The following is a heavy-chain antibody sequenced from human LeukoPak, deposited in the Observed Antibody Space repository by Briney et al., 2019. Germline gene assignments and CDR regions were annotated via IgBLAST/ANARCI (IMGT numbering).Heavy chain of an antibody. CDR1: GFTFSSYA. Sequence: GRSLRLSCAASGFTFSSYAMHWVCQAPGKGLEWVAVISYDGSNKYYADSVKGRFTISRDNSKNTLYLQMNSLRAEDTAVYYCARDRATGDYYYYYGMDVWGQGTTVTVSS. V-gene: IGHV3-30*04. CDR2: ISYDGSNK. D-gene: IGHD1-26*01. CDR3: ARDRATGDYYYYYGMDV. J-gene: IGHJ6*02.